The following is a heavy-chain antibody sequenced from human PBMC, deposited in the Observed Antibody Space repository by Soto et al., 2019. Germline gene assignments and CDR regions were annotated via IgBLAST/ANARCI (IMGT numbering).Heavy chain of an antibody. J-gene: IGHJ4*02. CDR2: INHSGST. CDR1: GGSFSGYY. V-gene: IGHV4-34*01. D-gene: IGHD6-19*01. CDR3: RLGGYSSGWSDFYFDY. Sequence: QVQLQQWGAGLLKPSETLSLTCAVYGGSFSGYYWSWIRQPPGKGLEWIGEINHSGSTNYNPSLKSRVTISVDTSKNQFSLKLSSVTAADTAVYYCRLGGYSSGWSDFYFDYWGQGTLFTVSS.